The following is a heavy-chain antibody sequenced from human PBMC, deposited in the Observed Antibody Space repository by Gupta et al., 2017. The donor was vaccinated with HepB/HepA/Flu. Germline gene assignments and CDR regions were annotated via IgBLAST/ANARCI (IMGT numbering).Heavy chain of an antibody. CDR2: INPNSGGT. J-gene: IGHJ6*02. CDR3: ARGIGIAAAGDVYYYYGMDV. D-gene: IGHD6-13*01. V-gene: IGHV1-2*04. CDR1: GYTFTGYY. Sequence: QVQLVQSGAEVKKPGASVKVSCKASGYTFTGYYMHWVRQAPGQGLEWMGWINPNSGGTNYAQKFQGWVTMTRDTSISTAYMELSRLRSDDTAVYYCARGIGIAAAGDVYYYYGMDVWGQGTTVTVSS.